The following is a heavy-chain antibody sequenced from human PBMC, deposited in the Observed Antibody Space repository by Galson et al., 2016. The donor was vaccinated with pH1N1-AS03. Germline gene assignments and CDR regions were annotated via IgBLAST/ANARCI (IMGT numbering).Heavy chain of an antibody. Sequence: SVKVSCKASGYSFPTYSFNWVRQAPGQGLEWLGRISAYSGDTHYARKFQGRVTLTTDTSTSTAYMELRSLTSDDTAVYYCARAHYNAAYVHDFWGQGTLVTVSS. D-gene: IGHD3-10*01. CDR3: ARAHYNAAYVHDF. V-gene: IGHV1-18*04. CDR1: GYSFPTYS. J-gene: IGHJ4*02. CDR2: ISAYSGDT.